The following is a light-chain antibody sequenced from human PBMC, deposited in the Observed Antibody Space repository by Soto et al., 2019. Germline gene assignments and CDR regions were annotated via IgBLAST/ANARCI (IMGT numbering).Light chain of an antibody. CDR3: QQLNSYPIT. J-gene: IGKJ5*01. V-gene: IGKV1-9*01. CDR1: QGLSSD. CDR2: AAS. Sequence: DIQLTQSPSFLSASVGDRVTITCRARQGLSSDLAWYQQKPGKAPKLLIYAASTLQSGVPSRFSGSGSGTEFTLTISSLQPEDFATCYCQQLNSYPITFGQGTRLEIK.